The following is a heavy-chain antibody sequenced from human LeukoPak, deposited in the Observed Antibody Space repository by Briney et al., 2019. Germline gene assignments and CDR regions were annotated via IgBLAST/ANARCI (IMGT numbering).Heavy chain of an antibody. D-gene: IGHD4-17*01. Sequence: GGSLGLSCAASGFTFSSYGMHWVRQAPGKGLEWVAVIWYDGSNKYYADSVKGRFTISRDNSKNTLYLQMNSLRAEDTAVYYCAKASLGYGDYGYFDYWGQGTLVTVSS. CDR2: IWYDGSNK. CDR1: GFTFSSYG. J-gene: IGHJ4*02. V-gene: IGHV3-33*06. CDR3: AKASLGYGDYGYFDY.